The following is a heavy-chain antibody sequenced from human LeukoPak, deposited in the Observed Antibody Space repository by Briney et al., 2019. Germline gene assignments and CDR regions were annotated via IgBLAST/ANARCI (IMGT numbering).Heavy chain of an antibody. D-gene: IGHD2-21*01. CDR1: DGSISSSNW. J-gene: IGHJ3*02. CDR3: ARVRTVFSEHVVVEAAPHYHEAFDI. Sequence: PSGTLSLTCAVSDGSISSSNWWSWVRQPPGKGLEWIGEIYHSGSTNYNPSLKSRVTISVDKSKNQFSLKLSSVTAADTAVYYCARVRTVFSEHVVVEAAPHYHEAFDIGGQGTMSPSLQ. V-gene: IGHV4-4*02. CDR2: IYHSGST.